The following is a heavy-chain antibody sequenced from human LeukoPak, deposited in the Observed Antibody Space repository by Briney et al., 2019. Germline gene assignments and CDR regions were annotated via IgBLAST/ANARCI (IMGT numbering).Heavy chain of an antibody. D-gene: IGHD1/OR15-1a*01. CDR1: GDTVSSNSAA. V-gene: IGHV6-1*01. CDR2: TYYRCKWYN. J-gene: IGHJ4*02. Sequence: SQTLSLTCAISGDTVSSNSAASNWIRQSPSRGLEWLGRTYYRCKWYNDYAVSVKSRIISNPDTSKNQFSLQLNSVAPEDTAVYYCARGTGGLDYWGQGTLVTVSS. CDR3: ARGTGGLDY.